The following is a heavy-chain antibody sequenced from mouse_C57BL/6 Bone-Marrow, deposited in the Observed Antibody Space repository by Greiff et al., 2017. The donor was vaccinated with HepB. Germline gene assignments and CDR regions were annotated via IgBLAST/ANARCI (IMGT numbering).Heavy chain of an antibody. CDR3: ARNWGPYYFDY. CDR2: IWSGGST. V-gene: IGHV2-2*01. Sequence: QVQLQQSRPGLVPPSQNLSIPCTVPGFSLTSYGVPWVRQSPGKGLEWLGVIWSGGSTDYNAAFISRLSISKDNSKSQVFFKMNSLQADDTAIYYCARNWGPYYFDYWGQGTTLTVSS. J-gene: IGHJ2*01. CDR1: GFSLTSYG.